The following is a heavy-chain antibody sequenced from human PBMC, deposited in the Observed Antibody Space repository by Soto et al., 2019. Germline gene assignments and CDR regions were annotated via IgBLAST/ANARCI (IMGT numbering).Heavy chain of an antibody. Sequence: QVQLVQSGAEVKKPGSSVKVSCKASGGTFGIYAITWVRQAPGQGLEWMGGIIAFSDIVNYTQKLQGRVTITADESTNTAYMDLSSLRSEDTAVYYCARSLYSSSWFHSGNSYYYYGMDVWGQGTTVTVYS. CDR1: GGTFGIYA. D-gene: IGHD6-13*01. CDR2: IIAFSDIV. V-gene: IGHV1-69*12. CDR3: ARSLYSSSWFHSGNSYYYYGMDV. J-gene: IGHJ6*02.